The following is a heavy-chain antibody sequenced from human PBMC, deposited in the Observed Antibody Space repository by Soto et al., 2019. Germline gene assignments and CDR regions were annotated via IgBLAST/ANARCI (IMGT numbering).Heavy chain of an antibody. D-gene: IGHD3-16*01. J-gene: IGHJ6*02. CDR1: GFTFNRYT. CDR3: ARVRRGGMDV. V-gene: IGHV3-30-3*01. CDR2: ISYDGSNK. Sequence: GGSLRLSCAASGFTFNRYTMHWVRQAPGKGLEWVAVISYDGSNKYYADSVKGRFTISRDNSKNTLYLQMNSLRAEDTAVYYCARVRRGGMDVWGQGTTVTVSS.